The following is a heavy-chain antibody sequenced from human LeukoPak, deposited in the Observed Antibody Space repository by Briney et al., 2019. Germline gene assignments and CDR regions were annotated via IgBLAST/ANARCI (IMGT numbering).Heavy chain of an antibody. V-gene: IGHV4-34*01. D-gene: IGHD3-10*01. J-gene: IGHJ4*02. CDR3: ARHRGVLWFGELLYYFDY. Sequence: SETLSLTCAVYGGSFSGYYWSWIRQPPGKGLEWIGEINHSGSTNYNPSLKSRVTISVDTSKNQFSLKLSSVTAADTAVYYCARHRGVLWFGELLYYFDYWGQGTLVTVSS. CDR1: GGSFSGYY. CDR2: INHSGST.